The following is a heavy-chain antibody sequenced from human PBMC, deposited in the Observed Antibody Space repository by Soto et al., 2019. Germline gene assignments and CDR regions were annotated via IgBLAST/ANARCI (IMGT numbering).Heavy chain of an antibody. CDR2: INHSGST. Sequence: SETLSLTCAVYGGSFSGYYSSWIRQPPGKGLEWIGEINHSGSTNYNPSLKSRVTISVDTSKNQFSLKLSSVTAADTAVYYCARVRDYCSSTSCHGLDYWGQGTLVTVSS. V-gene: IGHV4-34*01. J-gene: IGHJ4*02. CDR1: GGSFSGYY. D-gene: IGHD2-2*01. CDR3: ARVRDYCSSTSCHGLDY.